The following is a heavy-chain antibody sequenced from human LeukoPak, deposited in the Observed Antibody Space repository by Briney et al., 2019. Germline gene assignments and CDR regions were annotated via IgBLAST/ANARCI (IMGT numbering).Heavy chain of an antibody. CDR3: ARGRGSYYLPG. CDR2: INHSGST. CDR1: GGSFSGYY. V-gene: IGHV4-34*01. Sequence: SETLSLTCAVYGGSFSGYYWSWIRQPPGKGLEWIGEINHSGSTNYNPSLKSRVTISVDTSKNQFSLKLSSVTAADMAVYYCARGRGSYYLPGWGQGTLVTVSS. D-gene: IGHD1-26*01. J-gene: IGHJ4*02.